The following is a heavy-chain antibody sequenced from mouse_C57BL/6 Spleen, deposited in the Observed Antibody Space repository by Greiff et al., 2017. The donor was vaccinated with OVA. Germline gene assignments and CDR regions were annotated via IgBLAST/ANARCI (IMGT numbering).Heavy chain of an antibody. V-gene: IGHV1-7*01. J-gene: IGHJ2*01. CDR3: ARSEASLTGKDY. CDR2: INPSSGYT. Sequence: VKLVESGAELAKPGASVKLSCKASGYTFTSYWMHWVKQRPGQGLEWIGYINPSSGYTKYNQKFKDKATLTADTSSSTAYMQLSSLTYEDSAVYYCARSEASLTGKDYWGQGTTLTVSA. D-gene: IGHD4-1*01. CDR1: GYTFTSYW.